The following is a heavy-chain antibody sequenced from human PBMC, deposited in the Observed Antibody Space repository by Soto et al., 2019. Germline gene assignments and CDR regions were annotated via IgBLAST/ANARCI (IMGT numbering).Heavy chain of an antibody. V-gene: IGHV4-4*02. J-gene: IGHJ4*02. CDR1: GGSISSSNW. CDR3: ARAAMGGSTWPFDY. CDR2: IYHSGST. D-gene: IGHD6-13*01. Sequence: QVQLQESGPGLVKPSGTLSLTCAVSGGSISSSNWWRWVRQPPGKGLVGIGEIYHSGSTNDNPSLKSRVTISVDKSKNQLSLKLSSVTAADTAVYYCARAAMGGSTWPFDYWGQGTLVTVSS.